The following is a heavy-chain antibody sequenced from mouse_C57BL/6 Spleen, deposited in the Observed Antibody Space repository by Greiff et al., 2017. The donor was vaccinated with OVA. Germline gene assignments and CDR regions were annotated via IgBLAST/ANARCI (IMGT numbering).Heavy chain of an antibody. J-gene: IGHJ1*03. V-gene: IGHV3-6*01. CDR2: ISYDGSN. D-gene: IGHD4-1*01. CDR3: ARSWDWYFDV. Sequence: EVKLVESGPGLVKPSQSLSLTCSVTGYSITSGYYWNWIRQFPGNKLEWMGYISYDGSNNYNPSLKNRISITRDTSKNQFFLKLNSVTTEDTATYYCARSWDWYFDVWGTGTTVTVSS. CDR1: GYSITSGYY.